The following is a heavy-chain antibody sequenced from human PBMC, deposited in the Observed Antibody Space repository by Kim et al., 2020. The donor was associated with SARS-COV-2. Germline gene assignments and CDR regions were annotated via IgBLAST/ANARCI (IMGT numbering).Heavy chain of an antibody. CDR1: GGSISSSSYY. Sequence: SETLSLTCTVSGGSISSSSYYWGWIRQPPGKGLEWIGSIYYSGSTYYNPSLKSRVTISVDTSKNQFSLKLSSVTAADTAVYYCARHRPYVGVRSIDYWGQGTLVTVSS. J-gene: IGHJ4*02. CDR2: IYYSGST. CDR3: ARHRPYVGVRSIDY. D-gene: IGHD3-10*01. V-gene: IGHV4-39*01.